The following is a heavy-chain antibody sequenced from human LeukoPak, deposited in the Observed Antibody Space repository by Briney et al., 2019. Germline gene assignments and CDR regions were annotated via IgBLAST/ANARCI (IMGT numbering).Heavy chain of an antibody. D-gene: IGHD6-13*01. CDR2: IYYSGST. CDR1: GGSISSSSYY. CDR3: ARHSIAAAHPFDY. V-gene: IGHV4-39*01. Sequence: PSETLSPTCTVSGGSISSSSYYWGWIPQPPGKGLEWIGSIYYSGSTYYTPSPKSRVTISVDTSKNQFSLKLSSVTAADTAVYYCARHSIAAAHPFDYWGQGTLVTVSS. J-gene: IGHJ4*02.